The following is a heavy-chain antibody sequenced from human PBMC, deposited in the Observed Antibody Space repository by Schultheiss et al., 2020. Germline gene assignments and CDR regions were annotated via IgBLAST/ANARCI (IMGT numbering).Heavy chain of an antibody. CDR3: ARVKFNSVYDLYYGMDV. CDR1: GFTLSSYA. CDR2: ISGSGGST. J-gene: IGHJ6*02. V-gene: IGHV3-23*01. Sequence: GGSLRLSCAASGFTLSSYAMSWVRQAPGKGLEWVSAISGSGGSTYYADSVTGRFTISRDNAKNSMYLQMNSLRAEDTALYHCARVKFNSVYDLYYGMDVWGQGTPVTVSS. D-gene: IGHD5/OR15-5a*01.